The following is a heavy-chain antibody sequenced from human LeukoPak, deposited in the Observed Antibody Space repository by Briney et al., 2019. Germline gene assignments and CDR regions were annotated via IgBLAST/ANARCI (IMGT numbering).Heavy chain of an antibody. CDR3: ARDQEERAISCDYWPGGKDY. CDR2: ISYDGSNK. D-gene: IGHD4-17*01. Sequence: GGSLRLSCAASGFTFSSYAMHWVRQAPGKGLEWVAVISYDGSNKYYADSVKGRFTISRDNSKNTLYLQMNSLRAEDTAVYYCARDQEERAISCDYWPGGKDYWGQGTLVTVSS. J-gene: IGHJ4*02. V-gene: IGHV3-30*04. CDR1: GFTFSSYA.